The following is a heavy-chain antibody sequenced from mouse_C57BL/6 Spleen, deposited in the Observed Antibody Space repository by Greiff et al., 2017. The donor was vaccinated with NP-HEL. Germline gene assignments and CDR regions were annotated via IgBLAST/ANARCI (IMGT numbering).Heavy chain of an antibody. CDR2: INPNNGGT. Sequence: EVQLQESGPELVKPGASVKMSCKASGYTFTDYNMHWVKQSHGKSLEWIGYINPNNGGTSYNQKFKGKATLTVNKSSSTAYMELRSLTSEDSAVYYCATIYYGYGWFAYWGQGTLVTVSA. D-gene: IGHD2-2*01. V-gene: IGHV1-22*01. J-gene: IGHJ3*01. CDR1: GYTFTDYN. CDR3: ATIYYGYGWFAY.